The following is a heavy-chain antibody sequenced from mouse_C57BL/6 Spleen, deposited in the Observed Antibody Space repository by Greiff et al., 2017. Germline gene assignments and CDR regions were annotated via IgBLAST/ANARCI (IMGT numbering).Heavy chain of an antibody. D-gene: IGHD1-1*02. Sequence: EVKLVESGGDLVKPGGSLKLSCAASGFTFSSYGMSWVRQTPDKRLEWVATISSGGSYNYYPDSVKGRFTISRDNAKNTLYLQMSSLKSEDTAMYYFAREVYGGAMDYWGQGTSVTVSS. CDR2: ISSGGSYN. J-gene: IGHJ4*01. CDR3: AREVYGGAMDY. V-gene: IGHV5-6*01. CDR1: GFTFSSYG.